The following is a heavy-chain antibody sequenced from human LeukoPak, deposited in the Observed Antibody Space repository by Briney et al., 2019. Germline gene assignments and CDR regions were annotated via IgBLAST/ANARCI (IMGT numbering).Heavy chain of an antibody. D-gene: IGHD1-26*01. CDR1: GYTFTSYY. CDR3: AREVSLSGSYTHSEL. J-gene: IGHJ4*02. Sequence: ASVKVSCKASGYTFTSYYMHWVRQAPGQGLEWMGIINPSGGSTSYAQKFQGRVTITTDESTSTAYMELSSLRSEDTAVYYCAREVSLSGSYTHSELWGQGTLVTVSS. CDR2: INPSGGST. V-gene: IGHV1-46*01.